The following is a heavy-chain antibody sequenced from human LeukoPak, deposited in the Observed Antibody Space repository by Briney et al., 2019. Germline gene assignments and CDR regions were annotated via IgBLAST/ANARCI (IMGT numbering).Heavy chain of an antibody. CDR2: IYTSGST. CDR3: ARGGYGDGEVYYYYGMDV. J-gene: IGHJ6*02. CDR1: GGSISSYY. V-gene: IGHV4-4*07. D-gene: IGHD4-17*01. Sequence: SETLSLTCTVSGGSISSYYWSWIRQPAGNGLEWIGRIYTSGSTNYNPSLKSRVTMSVDTSKNQFSLKLSSVTAADTAVYYCARGGYGDGEVYYYYGMDVWGQGTTVTVSS.